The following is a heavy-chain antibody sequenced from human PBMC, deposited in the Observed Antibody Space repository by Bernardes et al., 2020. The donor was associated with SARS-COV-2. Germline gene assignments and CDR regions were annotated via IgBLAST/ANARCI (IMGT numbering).Heavy chain of an antibody. CDR1: GFDFSDYC. V-gene: IGHV3-7*03. CDR3: VRSAGMDV. CDR2: IKRDGSET. Sequence: GGSRRLSCAGSGFDFSDYCMTWVRKAPGKGLEWVANIKRDGSETYYVDSVKGRFTISRDNAKNLVFLQMNSLRAEDTAVFYCVRSAGMDVWGQGTMVTVSS. J-gene: IGHJ6*02.